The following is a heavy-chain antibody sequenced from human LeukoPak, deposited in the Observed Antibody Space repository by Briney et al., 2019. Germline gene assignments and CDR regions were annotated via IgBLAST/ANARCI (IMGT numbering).Heavy chain of an antibody. CDR1: GFTFTSSA. D-gene: IGHD2-2*01. CDR3: AKSPLVVVPGALLGTEGMDV. J-gene: IGHJ6*02. CDR2: IVVGSGNT. Sequence: SVKVSCKASGFTFTSSAMQWVRQARGQRLEWIGWIVVGSGNTNYAQKFQERVTITRDMSTSTAYMELSSLRSDDTAVYYCAKSPLVVVPGALLGTEGMDVWGQGTTVTVSS. V-gene: IGHV1-58*02.